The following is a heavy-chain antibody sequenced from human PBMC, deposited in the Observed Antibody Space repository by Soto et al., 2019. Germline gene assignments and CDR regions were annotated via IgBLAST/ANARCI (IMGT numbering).Heavy chain of an antibody. CDR2: IYYSGST. V-gene: IGHV4-30-4*01. CDR1: GGSISSGDYY. J-gene: IGHJ4*02. D-gene: IGHD4-17*01. CDR3: ATHPTYGPLDH. Sequence: SETLSLTCTVSGGSISSGDYYWSWIRQPPGKGLEWIGYIYYSGSTYYNPSLKSRVTISVDTSKNQFSLRLTSVTAADTAVYYCATHPTYGPLDHWGQGTLVTVSS.